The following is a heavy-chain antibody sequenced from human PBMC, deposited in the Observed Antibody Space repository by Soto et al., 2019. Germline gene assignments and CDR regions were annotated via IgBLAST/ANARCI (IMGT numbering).Heavy chain of an antibody. J-gene: IGHJ3*02. Sequence: PSETLSLTCTVSGGSISSGVYYWSWIRQHPGKGLEWIGYIYYSGSTYYNPSLKSRVTISVDTSKNQFSLKLSSVTAADAAVYYCARLGGRWSAFDIWGQGTMVTVSS. CDR3: ARLGGRWSAFDI. CDR2: IYYSGST. D-gene: IGHD3-16*01. CDR1: GGSISSGVYY. V-gene: IGHV4-31*03.